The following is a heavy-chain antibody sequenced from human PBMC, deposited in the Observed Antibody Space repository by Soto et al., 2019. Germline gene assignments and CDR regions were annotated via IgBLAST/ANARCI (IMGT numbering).Heavy chain of an antibody. Sequence: PSETLSLTCAVSGGSISSSNWWSWVRQPPGKGLEWIGEIYHIGSTNYNPSLKSRVTISVDKSKNQFSLKVSSVTAADTAVYYCARLNGFCISTNCNGYYGMDVWGQGTTVTVSS. J-gene: IGHJ6*02. CDR1: GGSISSSNW. CDR2: IYHIGST. CDR3: ARLNGFCISTNCNGYYGMDV. V-gene: IGHV4-4*02. D-gene: IGHD2-2*01.